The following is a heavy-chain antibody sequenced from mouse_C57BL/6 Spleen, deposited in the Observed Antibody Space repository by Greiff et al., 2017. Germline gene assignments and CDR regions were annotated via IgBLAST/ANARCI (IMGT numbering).Heavy chain of an antibody. CDR2: IDPETGGT. V-gene: IGHV1-15*01. CDR3: TPYGNQYYYAMDY. CDR1: GYTFTDYE. Sequence: QVQLQQSGAELVRPGASVTLSCKASGYTFTDYEMHWVKQTPVHGLEWIGAIDPETGGTAYNQKFKGKAILTADKSSSTAYMELRSLTSEDSAVYYCTPYGNQYYYAMDYWGQGTSVTVSS. J-gene: IGHJ4*01. D-gene: IGHD2-10*02.